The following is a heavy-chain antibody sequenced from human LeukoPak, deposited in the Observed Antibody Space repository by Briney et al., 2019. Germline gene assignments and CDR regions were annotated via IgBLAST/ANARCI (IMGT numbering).Heavy chain of an antibody. CDR2: INQRRNT. V-gene: IGHV4-34*01. CDR1: GGSFSGYS. J-gene: IGHJ2*01. CDR3: ARHGWHAWYFDL. D-gene: IGHD6-19*01. Sequence: SETLSLTCAVYGGSFSGYSWSWIRQPPGKGLEWIGEINQRRNTNYNPSLKSRVTISIDTSKNQFSLKLSSVTAADTAVYYCARHGWHAWYFDLWGRGTLVPVSS.